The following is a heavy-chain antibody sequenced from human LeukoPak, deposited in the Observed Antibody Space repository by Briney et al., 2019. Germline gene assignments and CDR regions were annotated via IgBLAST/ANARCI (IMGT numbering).Heavy chain of an antibody. CDR1: GGSIRSSYYY. D-gene: IGHD3-3*01. J-gene: IGHJ6*02. V-gene: IGHV4-39*07. CDR3: AREFTIFGVVTELAHGMDV. CDR2: IYDSGST. Sequence: PSETLSLTCTVSGGSIRSSYYYWGWIRQPPGKGLEWIGSIYDSGSTYYNPSLKSRVTISVDTSKNQFSLKLSSVTAADTAVYYCAREFTIFGVVTELAHGMDVWGQGTTVTVSS.